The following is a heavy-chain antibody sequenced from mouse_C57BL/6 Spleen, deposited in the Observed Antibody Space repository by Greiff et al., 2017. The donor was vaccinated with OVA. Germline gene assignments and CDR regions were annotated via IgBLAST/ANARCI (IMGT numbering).Heavy chain of an antibody. Sequence: VNLVESGPGLVAPSQSLSITCTVSGFSLTSYAISWVRQPPGKGLEWLGVIWTGGGTNYNSALKSRLSISKDNSKSQVFLKMNSLQTDDTARYYCARNYDGYYEAWFAYWGQGTLVTVSA. CDR3: ARNYDGYYEAWFAY. D-gene: IGHD2-3*01. CDR2: IWTGGGT. J-gene: IGHJ3*01. CDR1: GFSLTSYA. V-gene: IGHV2-9-1*01.